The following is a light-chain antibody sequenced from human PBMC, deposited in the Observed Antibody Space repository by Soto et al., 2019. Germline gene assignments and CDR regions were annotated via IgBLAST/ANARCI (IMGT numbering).Light chain of an antibody. V-gene: IGKV3-20*01. CDR1: QSVSSSY. Sequence: EIVLTQSPDTLSLSPGERATLSCRASQSVSSSYLAWYQQRPGQAPRLLIYGASSRATGIPDRFSGSGSGTEFTLTISSLQSEDFAVYYCQQYVTSPRTFGQGTKVDIK. J-gene: IGKJ1*01. CDR3: QQYVTSPRT. CDR2: GAS.